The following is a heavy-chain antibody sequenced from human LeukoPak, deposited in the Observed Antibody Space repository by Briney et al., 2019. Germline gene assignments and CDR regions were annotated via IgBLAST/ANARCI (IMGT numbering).Heavy chain of an antibody. J-gene: IGHJ6*03. Sequence: SGGSLRLSCAASRFTFNRYSISWVRQAPGKGLQWVSSISGSGGGTHYASSVRGRFSISRDNSKDTVFLQMNDLRVEDTAIYYCAKWGEKFYYMDVWGQGTTVTVSS. CDR3: AKWGEKFYYMDV. D-gene: IGHD1-26*01. CDR1: RFTFNRYS. CDR2: ISGSGGGT. V-gene: IGHV3-23*01.